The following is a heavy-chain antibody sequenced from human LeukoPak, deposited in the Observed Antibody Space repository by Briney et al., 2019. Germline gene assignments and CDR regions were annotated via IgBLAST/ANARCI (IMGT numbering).Heavy chain of an antibody. CDR2: IRSKANSYAT. J-gene: IGHJ3*02. V-gene: IGHV3-73*01. CDR1: GFTFSGSA. D-gene: IGHD2-15*01. CDR3: TVPADPRYCSGGSCEGI. Sequence: GGSLKLSCAASGFTFSGSAMHWVRQASGKGLEWVGRIRSKANSYATAYAASVKGRFTISRDDSKNTAYLQMNSLKTEDTAVYYCTVPADPRYCSGGSCEGIWGQGTMVTVSS.